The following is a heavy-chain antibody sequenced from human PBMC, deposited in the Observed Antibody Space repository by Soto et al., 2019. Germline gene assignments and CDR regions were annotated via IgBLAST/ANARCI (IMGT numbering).Heavy chain of an antibody. CDR1: GGAFSSYA. V-gene: IGHV1-69*13. Sequence: SVKVSCKASGGAFSSYAISWVRQAPGQGLEWMGGIIPIFGTANYAQKFQGRVTITADESTSTAYMELSSLRSEDTAVYYCARDWDIGYPNWFDPWGQGTLVTVSS. CDR2: IIPIFGTA. J-gene: IGHJ5*02. CDR3: ARDWDIGYPNWFDP. D-gene: IGHD5-12*01.